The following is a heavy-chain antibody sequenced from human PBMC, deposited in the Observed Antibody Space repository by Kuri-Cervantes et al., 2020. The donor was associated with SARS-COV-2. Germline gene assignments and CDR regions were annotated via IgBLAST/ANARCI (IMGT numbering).Heavy chain of an antibody. V-gene: IGHV3-23*01. D-gene: IGHD3-3*01. CDR3: AKNLVDYDFWSGYLNWFDP. CDR2: ISGSGGST. CDR1: GFTFSSYW. J-gene: IGHJ5*02. Sequence: GGSLRLSCAASGFTFSSYWMSWVRQAPGKGLEWVSAISGSGGSTYYADSVKGRFTISRDNSKNTLYLQMNSLRAEDTAVYYCAKNLVDYDFWSGYLNWFDPWGQGTLVTVSS.